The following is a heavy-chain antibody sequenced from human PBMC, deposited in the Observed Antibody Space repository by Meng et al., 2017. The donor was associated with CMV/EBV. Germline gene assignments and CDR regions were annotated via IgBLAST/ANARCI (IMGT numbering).Heavy chain of an antibody. CDR1: GGSVSSGSYY. D-gene: IGHD6-13*01. V-gene: IGHV4-61*01. J-gene: IGHJ6*02. CDR3: AREDLAAAGLYGMDV. Sequence: SETLSLTCTVSGGSVSSGSYYWSWIQQPPGKGLEWIGYIYYSGSTNYNPSLKSRVTISVDTSKNQFSLKLSSVTAADTAVYYCAREDLAAAGLYGMDVWGQGTTVTVSS. CDR2: IYYSGST.